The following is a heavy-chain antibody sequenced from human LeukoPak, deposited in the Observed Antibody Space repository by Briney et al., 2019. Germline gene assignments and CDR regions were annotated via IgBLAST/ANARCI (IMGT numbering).Heavy chain of an antibody. J-gene: IGHJ4*02. Sequence: PSETLSLTCAVYGGSFSGYYWSWIRQPPGKGLEWIGEINHSGSTNYNPSLKSRVTISVDTSKNQFSLKLSSVTAADTAVYYCARQTPNTASFDYWGQGTLVTVSS. D-gene: IGHD4-23*01. CDR3: ARQTPNTASFDY. CDR2: INHSGST. CDR1: GGSFSGYY. V-gene: IGHV4-34*01.